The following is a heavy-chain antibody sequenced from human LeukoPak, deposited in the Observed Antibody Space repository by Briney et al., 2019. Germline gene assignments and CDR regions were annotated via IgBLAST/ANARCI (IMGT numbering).Heavy chain of an antibody. V-gene: IGHV3-23*01. CDR2: ISGSGGST. D-gene: IGHD1-26*01. Sequence: GGSLRLSCAASGFTFSSYAMSWVRQAPGKGLEWVSAISGSGGSTYYADSVKGRFTISRDNSKNTLYLQMNSLRAEDTAVYYCAKDLYSGSWGEYYFDYWGQGTLVTVSS. CDR3: AKDLYSGSWGEYYFDY. J-gene: IGHJ4*02. CDR1: GFTFSSYA.